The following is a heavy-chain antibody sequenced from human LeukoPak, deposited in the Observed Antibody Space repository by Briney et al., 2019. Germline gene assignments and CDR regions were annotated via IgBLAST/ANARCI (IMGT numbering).Heavy chain of an antibody. V-gene: IGHV4-4*07. D-gene: IGHD4-17*01. J-gene: IGHJ4*02. CDR3: ARRHAYGVDY. CDR2: IYTSGIT. Sequence: SETLSLTCSVSGGSISSDYWSWIRQPAGKGLEWIGRIYTSGITNYNPSLKSRVSMSEDTSKNQFSLRLSSVPAAVTAVYYCARRHAYGVDYWGQGTLVTVSS. CDR1: GGSISSDY.